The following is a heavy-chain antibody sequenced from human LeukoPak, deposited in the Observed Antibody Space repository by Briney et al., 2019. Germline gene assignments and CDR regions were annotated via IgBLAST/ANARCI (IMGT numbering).Heavy chain of an antibody. J-gene: IGHJ4*02. Sequence: PGGSLRLSCAASGFTFSSYAMSWVRQAPGKRLEWVSAISGSGGTTNYADSVKGRFTISRDNSKNTLYLQMNSLRAEDTAVYYCAKDPRRDSSGYSPFLFDYWGRGTLVTVSS. V-gene: IGHV3-23*01. CDR3: AKDPRRDSSGYSPFLFDY. CDR2: ISGSGGTT. CDR1: GFTFSSYA. D-gene: IGHD3-22*01.